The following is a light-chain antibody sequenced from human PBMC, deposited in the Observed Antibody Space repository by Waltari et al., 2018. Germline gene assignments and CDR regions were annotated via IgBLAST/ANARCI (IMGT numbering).Light chain of an antibody. CDR3: SSPTTSITWV. CDR2: DVT. Sequence: QSALTQPPSVSASPAQSVTLSCTATTHAFGNYNLASWYQQSPGTAPKLMIYDVTNRPSGVPHRFSGSKSGNTASLTISGLQAEDEADYYCSSPTTSITWVFGGGTKLTVL. J-gene: IGLJ3*02. CDR1: THAFGNYNL. V-gene: IGLV2-18*02.